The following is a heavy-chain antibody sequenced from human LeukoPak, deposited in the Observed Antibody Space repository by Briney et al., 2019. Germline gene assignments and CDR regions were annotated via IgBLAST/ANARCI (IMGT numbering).Heavy chain of an antibody. D-gene: IGHD1-26*01. J-gene: IGHJ4*02. Sequence: GASVKVSCKVSGYTLTELSMHWVRQAPGKGLEWVGGFYPENGETIYAQKFQGRVTMTEDTSTDTAYMELSSLRSEDTSVYYCATHTRVGATLSLDYWGQGTLVTVSS. V-gene: IGHV1-24*01. CDR2: FYPENGET. CDR1: GYTLTELS. CDR3: ATHTRVGATLSLDY.